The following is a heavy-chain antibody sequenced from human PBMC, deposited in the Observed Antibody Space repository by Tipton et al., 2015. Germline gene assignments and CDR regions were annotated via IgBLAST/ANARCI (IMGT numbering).Heavy chain of an antibody. V-gene: IGHV1-69*06. J-gene: IGHJ6*01. CDR1: GDIFSNYI. CDR3: ACRVDLIYNFFGLHV. D-gene: IGHD5-24*01. CDR2: IFPLSGRT. Sequence: QSGAEVKGPGSSVNVSCKASGDIFSNYIFIWVRQAPGQGLEWMGGIFPLSGRTDYAQRVQERVTITADKSTQTAYMALTNLESDDTAPYFCACRVDLIYNFFGLHVWGQGATVPV.